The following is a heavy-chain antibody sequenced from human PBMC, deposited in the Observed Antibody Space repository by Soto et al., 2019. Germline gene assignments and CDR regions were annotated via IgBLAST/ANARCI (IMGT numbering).Heavy chain of an antibody. CDR2: IYSGGST. D-gene: IGHD2-2*01. Sequence: GGSLRLSCAASGFTVSSNYMSWVRQAPGKGLEWVSVIYSGGSTYYADSVKGRFTISRDNSKNTLYLHMNSLRAEDTAVYYCATEPAYYYYMDVWGKGTTVTVSS. V-gene: IGHV3-66*01. J-gene: IGHJ6*03. CDR1: GFTVSSNY. CDR3: ATEPAYYYYMDV.